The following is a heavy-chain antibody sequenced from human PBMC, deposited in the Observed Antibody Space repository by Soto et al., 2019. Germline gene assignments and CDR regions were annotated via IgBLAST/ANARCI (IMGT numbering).Heavy chain of an antibody. D-gene: IGHD5-12*01. V-gene: IGHV1-69*04. CDR3: AREINWGGYSGYDSLETKGKNFDY. CDR1: GGTFSSYT. CDR2: IIPILGIA. J-gene: IGHJ4*02. Sequence: ASVKVSCKASGGTFSSYTISWVRQAPGQGLEWMGRIIPILGIANYAQKFQGRVTITADKSTSTAYMELSSLRSEDTAVYYCAREINWGGYSGYDSLETKGKNFDYWGQGTLVTVSS.